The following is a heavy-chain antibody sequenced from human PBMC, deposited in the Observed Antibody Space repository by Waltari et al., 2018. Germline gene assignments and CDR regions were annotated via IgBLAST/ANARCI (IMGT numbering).Heavy chain of an antibody. CDR1: GFFFRDHG. CDR3: ARDRWLQSRGYFDY. D-gene: IGHD3-9*01. V-gene: IGHV3-30*03. CDR2: ISYDGYNK. Sequence: QVQLVESGGGVVAPGRYLRLTCAASGFFFRDHGMHWVRQAPGKGLEWVASISYDGYNKYYGDSVKGRFTISRDNSAKTLHLQMSSLTTEDTAVYYCARDRWLQSRGYFDYWGQETQVTVSS. J-gene: IGHJ4*02.